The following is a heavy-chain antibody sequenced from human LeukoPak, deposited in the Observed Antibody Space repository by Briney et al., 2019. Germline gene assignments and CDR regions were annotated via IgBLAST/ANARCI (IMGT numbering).Heavy chain of an antibody. J-gene: IGHJ6*04. Sequence: SVKVSRKASGGTFSSYAISWVRQAPGQGLEWMGRIIPIFGTANYAQKFQGRVTITADKSTSTAYMELSSLRSEDTAVYYCAGDFWSGSMDVWGKGTTVTVSS. CDR3: AGDFWSGSMDV. V-gene: IGHV1-69*06. D-gene: IGHD3-3*01. CDR2: IIPIFGTA. CDR1: GGTFSSYA.